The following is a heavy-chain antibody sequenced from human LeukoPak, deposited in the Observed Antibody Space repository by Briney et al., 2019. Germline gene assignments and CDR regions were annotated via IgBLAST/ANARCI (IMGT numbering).Heavy chain of an antibody. Sequence: PGGSLKLSCAASGFTFSNYNMNWVRQAPGKGLEWVSYISSTSTTIYYADSVKGRFTVSRDDAKNSLYLQMNSLRAEDTAVYYCARTPTYGFWSGYTLDVWGQGTTVTVSS. J-gene: IGHJ6*02. V-gene: IGHV3-48*04. CDR1: GFTFSNYN. D-gene: IGHD3-3*01. CDR3: ARTPTYGFWSGYTLDV. CDR2: ISSTSTTI.